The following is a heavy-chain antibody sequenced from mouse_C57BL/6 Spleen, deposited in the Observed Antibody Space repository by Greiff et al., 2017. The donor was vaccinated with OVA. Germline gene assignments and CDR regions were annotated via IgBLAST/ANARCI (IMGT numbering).Heavy chain of an antibody. CDR3: ARRAYYYGSSYGWYFDV. CDR1: GFTFSDYG. Sequence: DVKLVESGGGLVKPGGSLKLSCAASGFTFSDYGMHWVRQAPEKGLEWVAYISSGSSTIYYADTVKGRFTITRDNAKNTLFLQMTSLRSEDTAMYYCARRAYYYGSSYGWYFDVWGTGTTVTVSS. V-gene: IGHV5-17*01. CDR2: ISSGSSTI. D-gene: IGHD1-1*01. J-gene: IGHJ1*03.